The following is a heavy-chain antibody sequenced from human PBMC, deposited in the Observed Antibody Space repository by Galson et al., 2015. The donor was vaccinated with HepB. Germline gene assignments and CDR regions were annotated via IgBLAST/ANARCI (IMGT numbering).Heavy chain of an antibody. V-gene: IGHV1-2*02. CDR3: ARDPAYSSSFYYYYYMDV. J-gene: IGHJ6*03. CDR1: GYTFTGYY. CDR2: INPNSGGT. D-gene: IGHD6-6*01. Sequence: SVKVSCKASGYTFTGYYMHWVRQAPGQGLEWMGWINPNSGGTNYAQKFQGRVTMTRDTSISTAYMELSRLRSDDTAVYYCARDPAYSSSFYYYYYMDVWGKGTTVTVSS.